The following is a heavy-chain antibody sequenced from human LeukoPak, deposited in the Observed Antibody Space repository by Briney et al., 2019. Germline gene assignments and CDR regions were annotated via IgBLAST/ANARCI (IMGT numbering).Heavy chain of an antibody. V-gene: IGHV4-34*01. CDR2: INHSGST. Sequence: PSETLSLTCAVYGGSFSGYYWSWIRQPPGKGLEWIGEINHSGSTNYNPSLKSRVTISVDTSKNQFSLKLSSATAADTAVYYCARDWRITIFGVVTTRGAFDIWGQGTMVTVSS. CDR3: ARDWRITIFGVVTTRGAFDI. J-gene: IGHJ3*02. D-gene: IGHD3-3*01. CDR1: GGSFSGYY.